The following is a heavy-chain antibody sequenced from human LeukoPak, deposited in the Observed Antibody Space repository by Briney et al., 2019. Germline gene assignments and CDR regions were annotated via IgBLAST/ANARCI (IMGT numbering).Heavy chain of an antibody. CDR1: GFTFDDYA. CDR2: ISWNSGSI. J-gene: IGHJ6*02. CDR3: ANSSGWAYYGMDV. V-gene: IGHV3-9*01. Sequence: PGGSLRLSCAASGFTFDDYAMHWVRQAPGKGLEWVSGISWNSGSIGYADSVKGRFTISRDNAKNSLYLQMNSLRAEDTALYYCANSSGWAYYGMDVWGQGTTVTVSS. D-gene: IGHD6-19*01.